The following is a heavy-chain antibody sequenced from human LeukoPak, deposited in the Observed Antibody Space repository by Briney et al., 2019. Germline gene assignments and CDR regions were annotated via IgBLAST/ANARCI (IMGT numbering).Heavy chain of an antibody. V-gene: IGHV3-7*03. J-gene: IGHJ4*02. CDR1: GFMFSSNW. Sequence: GGPPRLSCAASGFMFSSNWMSWVRLAPGKGLEWVANIKEDGTETYYVDSVKGRFTISRDNAKNSLYLQMNSLRVEDTAVYYCAKEGRSLQTYWGQGTLVTVSS. CDR3: AKEGRSLQTY. D-gene: IGHD5-24*01. CDR2: IKEDGTET.